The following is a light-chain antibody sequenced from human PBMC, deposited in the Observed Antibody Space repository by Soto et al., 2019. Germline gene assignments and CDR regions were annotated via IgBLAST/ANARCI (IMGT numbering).Light chain of an antibody. J-gene: IGLJ2*01. CDR3: GSHADTYTVV. CDR1: SSDIGSYNR. V-gene: IGLV2-11*01. Sequence: QSALTQPRSVSGSPGQSVTISCTGTSSDIGSYNRVSWFQQPPGEAPKLIIYDVTKRPSGVPDRFSGSKSGNTASLTISGLQAEDEADYYCGSHADTYTVVFGGGTKLTVL. CDR2: DVT.